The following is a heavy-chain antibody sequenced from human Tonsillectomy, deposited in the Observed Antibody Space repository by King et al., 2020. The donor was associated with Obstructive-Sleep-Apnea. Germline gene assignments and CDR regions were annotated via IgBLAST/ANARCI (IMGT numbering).Heavy chain of an antibody. J-gene: IGHJ6*02. Sequence: VQLVESGGGLVKPGGSLRLSCAASGFTFSDYDMTWIRQAPGKGLECISYISTSSSTIYYADSVKGRFTISRDDAKNSLYLQMNNLRVEDTAVYYCTKGSGSLLYYYYGMDVWGQGTTVTVSS. CDR1: GFTFSDYD. CDR3: TKGSGSLLYYYYGMDV. V-gene: IGHV3-11*01. CDR2: ISTSSSTI. D-gene: IGHD3-10*01.